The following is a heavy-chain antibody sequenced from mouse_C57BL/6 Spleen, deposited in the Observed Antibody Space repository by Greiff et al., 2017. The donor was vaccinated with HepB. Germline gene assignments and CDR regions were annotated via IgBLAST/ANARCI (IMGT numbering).Heavy chain of an antibody. CDR3: FMTTDGDYYAMDY. J-gene: IGHJ4*01. Sequence: VQLQQSGAELAKPGASVKLSCKASGFTFTSYWMHWVQQRPGQGLEWIGYINPSSGYTKYNQKFKDKATLTADKSSSTAYMQLSSLTYEDSAVYYCFMTTDGDYYAMDYWGQGTSVTVSS. CDR1: GFTFTSYW. CDR2: INPSSGYT. D-gene: IGHD1-1*01. V-gene: IGHV1-7*01.